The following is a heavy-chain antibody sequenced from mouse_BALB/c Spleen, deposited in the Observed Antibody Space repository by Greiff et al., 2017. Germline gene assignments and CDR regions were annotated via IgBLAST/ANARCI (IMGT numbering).Heavy chain of an antibody. CDR2: ISSGSSTI. Sequence: EVQLVESGGGLVQPGGSRKLSCAASGFTFSSFGMHWVRQAPEKGLEWVAYISSGSSTIYYADTVKGRFTISRDNPKNTLFLQMTSLRSEDTAMYYCARFDYGGFAYWGQGTLVTVSA. V-gene: IGHV5-17*02. CDR1: GFTFSSFG. CDR3: ARFDYGGFAY. D-gene: IGHD2-4*01. J-gene: IGHJ3*01.